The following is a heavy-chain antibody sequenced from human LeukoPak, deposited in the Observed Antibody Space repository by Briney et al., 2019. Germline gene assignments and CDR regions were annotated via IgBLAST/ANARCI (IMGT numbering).Heavy chain of an antibody. D-gene: IGHD6-13*01. J-gene: IGHJ3*02. CDR3: AREAGSSWSRGLDI. Sequence: TSETLSLTCAVYGGSFSGYYWSWIRQPPGKGLEWIGEINHSGSTNYNPSLKSRVTISVDTSKNQFSLNLSSVTAADTAVYYCAREAGSSWSRGLDIWGQGTVVTVSS. CDR2: INHSGST. CDR1: GGSFSGYY. V-gene: IGHV4-34*01.